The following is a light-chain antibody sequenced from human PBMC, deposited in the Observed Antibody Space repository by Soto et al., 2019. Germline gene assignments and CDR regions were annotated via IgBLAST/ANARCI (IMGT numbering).Light chain of an antibody. CDR3: QQYNSYPFT. CDR2: KAS. Sequence: DIQMTQSPSTLSASVGDRVTITCRASQSISSWLAWYQQKPGKAPKVLIYKASSLESGVPSRFSGSGSGTEFTLNISSLQPDDFATYYCQQYNSYPFTFGPGTKVDIK. J-gene: IGKJ3*01. V-gene: IGKV1-5*03. CDR1: QSISSW.